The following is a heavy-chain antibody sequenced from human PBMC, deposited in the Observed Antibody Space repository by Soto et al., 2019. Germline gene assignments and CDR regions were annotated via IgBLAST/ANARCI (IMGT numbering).Heavy chain of an antibody. V-gene: IGHV3-23*01. Sequence: GGSLTLSCAGSGFTFITYAMSWVRQAPGKGLEWVSAISGSGSGTYYADSVKGRFTISRDNSKNTLYLQMNSLRAEDTAVYYCAKSPAGESSGPYYAPCDYWGQGTRVTVSS. CDR3: AKSPAGESSGPYYAPCDY. CDR2: ISGSGSGT. D-gene: IGHD3-22*01. J-gene: IGHJ4*02. CDR1: GFTFITYA.